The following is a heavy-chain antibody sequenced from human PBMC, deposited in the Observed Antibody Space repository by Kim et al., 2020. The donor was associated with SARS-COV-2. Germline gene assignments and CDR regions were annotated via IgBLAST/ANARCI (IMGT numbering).Heavy chain of an antibody. Sequence: SETLSLTCTVSGGSIRSSTHHWGWIRQPPGKGLEWIGSINYSGSTYYNPSLKSRVTISVDTSKNQLSLKVTSVTAADTAVYYCARHEDLDYYGLDVWGQGTTVTVSS. V-gene: IGHV4-39*01. D-gene: IGHD2-15*01. CDR1: GGSIRSSTHH. CDR2: INYSGST. CDR3: ARHEDLDYYGLDV. J-gene: IGHJ6*01.